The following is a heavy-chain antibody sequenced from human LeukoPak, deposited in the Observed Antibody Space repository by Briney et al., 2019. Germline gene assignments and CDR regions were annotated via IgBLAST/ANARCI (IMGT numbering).Heavy chain of an antibody. CDR2: IYHSGST. D-gene: IGHD2-2*01. J-gene: IGHJ4*02. Sequence: PSETLSLTCTVSGGSISSGGYYWSWIRQPPGKGLEWIGYIYHSGSTYYNPSLKSRVTISVDRSKNQFSLKLSSVTAADTAVYYCARVLVVVPAVLYYFDYWGQGTLVTVSS. V-gene: IGHV4-30-2*01. CDR1: GGSISSGGYY. CDR3: ARVLVVVPAVLYYFDY.